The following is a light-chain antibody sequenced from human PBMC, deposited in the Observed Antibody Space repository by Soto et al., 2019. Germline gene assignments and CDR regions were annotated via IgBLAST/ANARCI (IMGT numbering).Light chain of an antibody. CDR2: EGS. J-gene: IGLJ1*01. Sequence: PLTQPSPVPAPSGQSIFLACPGTNTHLGSYNLVSWYQQHPGKAPKLMIYEGSKRPSGVSNRFSGSKSGNTASLTISGLQAEDEADYYCCSYAGSSTSLYVFGTGTKVTV. CDR1: NTHLGSYNL. V-gene: IGLV2-23*01. CDR3: CSYAGSSTSLYV.